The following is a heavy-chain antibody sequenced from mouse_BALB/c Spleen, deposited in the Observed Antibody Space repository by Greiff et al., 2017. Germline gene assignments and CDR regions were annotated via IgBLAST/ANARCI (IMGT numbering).Heavy chain of an antibody. CDR2: ISCYNGAT. J-gene: IGHJ4*01. V-gene: IGHV1S34*01. CDR1: GYSFTGYY. CDR3: ARRYGNYGRAIDY. Sequence: LVKTGASVKISCKASGYSFTGYYMHWVKQSHGKSLEWFGYISCYNGATSYNQKFKGKATFTVDTSSSTAYMQINSLTSEDSAVYYYARRYGNYGRAIDYWGQGTSVTVSS. D-gene: IGHD2-10*02.